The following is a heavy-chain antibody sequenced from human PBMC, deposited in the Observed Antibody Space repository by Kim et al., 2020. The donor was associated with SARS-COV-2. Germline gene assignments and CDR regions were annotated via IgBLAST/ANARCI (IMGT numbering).Heavy chain of an antibody. D-gene: IGHD2-21*02. J-gene: IGHJ4*02. CDR3: AKVTAITAPFYDY. Sequence: YADSVQGRFTIARDNSKNALNLAMNSLRVEDTALYYCAKVTAITAPFYDYWGQGTPVTVSS. V-gene: IGHV3-23*01.